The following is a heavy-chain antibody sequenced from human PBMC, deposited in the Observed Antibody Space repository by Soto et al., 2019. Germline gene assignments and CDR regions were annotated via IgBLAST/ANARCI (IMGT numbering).Heavy chain of an antibody. CDR3: AREYTYGSNFFDC. CDR1: GASIDSSAYY. V-gene: IGHV4-39*07. CDR2: IFYSGTA. J-gene: IGHJ4*02. Sequence: PSETLSLTCTVSGASIDSSAYYWAWIRQPPGKGLEWIGSIFYSGTAYYNPSLTSRVTISVDTSKNQFSLKLSSVTAADTAVYYCAREYTYGSNFFDCWGQGALVTVSS. D-gene: IGHD5-18*01.